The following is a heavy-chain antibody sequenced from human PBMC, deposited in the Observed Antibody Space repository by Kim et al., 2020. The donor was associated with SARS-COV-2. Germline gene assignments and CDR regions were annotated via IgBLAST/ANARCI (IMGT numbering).Heavy chain of an antibody. CDR2: VYHRGST. CDR3: ARRTEEGGYFDY. D-gene: IGHD3-16*01. J-gene: IGHJ4*02. Sequence: SETLSLTCTVSGGSISTSHYYCAWIRQPPGKGLEWIGTVYHRGSTYYTPSLKSRLTISVDTTRDQVSLRLSSVTAADTAIYYCARRTEEGGYFDYWGQGTLVTVSA. V-gene: IGHV4-39*01. CDR1: GGSISTSHYY.